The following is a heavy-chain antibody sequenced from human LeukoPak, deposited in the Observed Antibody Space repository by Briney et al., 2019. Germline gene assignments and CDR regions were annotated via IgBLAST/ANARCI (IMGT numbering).Heavy chain of an antibody. CDR2: IYYSGST. CDR1: GGSISNYY. J-gene: IGHJ6*03. D-gene: IGHD2-15*01. V-gene: IGHV4-59*01. Sequence: SETLSLTCTVSGGSISNYYWSWIRQSPGKGLEWIGYIYYSGSTNYNPSLKSRVTVSVDTSKNQFSLKLSSVTAADTAVYYCARFPGSAEYRHYYYMDVWGKGTTVTVSS. CDR3: ARFPGSAEYRHYYYMDV.